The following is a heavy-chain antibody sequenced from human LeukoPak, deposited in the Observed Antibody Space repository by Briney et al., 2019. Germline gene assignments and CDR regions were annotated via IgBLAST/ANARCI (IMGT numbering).Heavy chain of an antibody. Sequence: KPSETLSLTCTVSGRSISSSSYYWGWIRPPPGKGLEWIGSIYYSGSTYYNPSLKSRVTISVDTSKNQFSLKLSSVTAADTAVYYCARQKHSLFDYWGQGTLVTVSS. CDR2: IYYSGST. J-gene: IGHJ4*02. CDR1: GRSISSSSYY. CDR3: ARQKHSLFDY. V-gene: IGHV4-39*01. D-gene: IGHD2-15*01.